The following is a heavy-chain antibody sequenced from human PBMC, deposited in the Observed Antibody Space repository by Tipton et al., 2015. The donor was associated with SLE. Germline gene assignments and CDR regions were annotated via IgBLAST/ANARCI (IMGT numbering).Heavy chain of an antibody. CDR2: ISYDGSNK. Sequence: RSLRLSCAASGFTFSSYAMHWVRQAPGKGLEWVAVISYDGSNKYYADSVKGRFTISRDNSKNTLYLQMNSLRAEDTAVYYCARGPWGDGDGDEKPDYWGQGPLVTVSS. V-gene: IGHV3-30*04. CDR1: GFTFSSYA. D-gene: IGHD3-10*01. CDR3: ARGPWGDGDGDEKPDY. J-gene: IGHJ4*02.